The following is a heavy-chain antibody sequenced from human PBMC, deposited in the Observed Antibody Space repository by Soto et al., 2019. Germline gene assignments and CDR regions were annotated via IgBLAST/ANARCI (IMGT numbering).Heavy chain of an antibody. CDR2: IKSKNDGGTS. V-gene: IGHV3-15*07. Sequence: GGSLRLSCAASGFTFSNAWMNWVRQAPGKGLEWVGRIKSKNDGGTSDNAAPVKCRITISREDSNNTPYLQMNSLKTEDTAVYYCTTDLGSYYSLPTWGQGTLVTVSS. CDR3: TTDLGSYYSLPT. D-gene: IGHD1-26*01. J-gene: IGHJ5*02. CDR1: GFTFSNAW.